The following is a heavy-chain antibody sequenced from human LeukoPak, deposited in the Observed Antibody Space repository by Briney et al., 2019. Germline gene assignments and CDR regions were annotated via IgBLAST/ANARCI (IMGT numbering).Heavy chain of an antibody. D-gene: IGHD1-1*01. CDR1: GFVFSSYW. Sequence: PGGSLRLSCTASGFVFSSYWMSWVRQAPGKGLEWVANIKDDESQKYYGDSVKGRFTIPRDNAKKSLYLQMNSLRADDTAVYYCARDRGGKDFWGQGTLVVVSS. V-gene: IGHV3-7*03. CDR3: ARDRGGKDF. CDR2: IKDDESQK. J-gene: IGHJ4*02.